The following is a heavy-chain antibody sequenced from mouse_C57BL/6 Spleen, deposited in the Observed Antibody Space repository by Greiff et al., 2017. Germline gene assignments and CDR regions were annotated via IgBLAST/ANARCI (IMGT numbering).Heavy chain of an antibody. D-gene: IGHD2-1*01. CDR2: IHPNSGST. V-gene: IGHV1-64*01. CDR1: GYTFTSYW. CDR3: ARDGGNCEEGHFGY. Sequence: QVQLQQPGAELVKPGASVKLSCKASGYTFTSYWMHWVKQRPGQGLEWIGMIHPNSGSTNYNEKFKSKATLTVDKSSSTAYMQLSSLTSEDSAVYYCARDGGNCEEGHFGYWGQGTTLTVSS. J-gene: IGHJ2*01.